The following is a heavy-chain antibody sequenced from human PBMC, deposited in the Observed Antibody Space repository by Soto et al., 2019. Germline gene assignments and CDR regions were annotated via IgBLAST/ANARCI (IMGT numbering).Heavy chain of an antibody. CDR1: GDSISSSTYS. CDR3: ARGFGDTLGVGAVES. V-gene: IGHV4-39*01. Sequence: QLLLQESGPGLVNPSETLSLTCTVSGDSISSSTYSWGWIRQPPGKGLEWIGSVYYSETTYYSPSLKTRIGISVDTYKNQFSLKLKSVTAAETAVYHCARGFGDTLGVGAVESWGQGILVTVSS. CDR2: VYYSETT. D-gene: IGHD3-3*01. J-gene: IGHJ4*02.